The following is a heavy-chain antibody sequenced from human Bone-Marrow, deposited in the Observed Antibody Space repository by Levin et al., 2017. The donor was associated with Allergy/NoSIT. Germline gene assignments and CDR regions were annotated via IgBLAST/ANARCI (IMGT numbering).Heavy chain of an antibody. CDR1: GGTFSSYA. CDR2: IIPIFGTA. J-gene: IGHJ4*02. V-gene: IGHV1-69*01. D-gene: IGHD4-17*01. CDR3: ARSPIYGDYWGY. Sequence: KISCKASGGTFSSYAISWVRQAPGQGLEWMGGIIPIFGTANYAQKFQGRVTITADESTSTAYMELSSLRSEDTAVYYCARSPIYGDYWGYWGQGTLVTVSS.